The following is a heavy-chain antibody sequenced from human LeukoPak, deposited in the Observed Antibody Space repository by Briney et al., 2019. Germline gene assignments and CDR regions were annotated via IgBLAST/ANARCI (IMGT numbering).Heavy chain of an antibody. J-gene: IGHJ5*02. CDR1: GFTFSSYA. Sequence: GRSLSLSCAASGFTFSSYAMSWVRQAPGKGLEWVSAISGSGGSTYYADSVKGRFTISRDNSKNTLYLQMNSLRAEDTAVYYCAKSRDSSGYINWFDPWGQGTLVTVSS. CDR2: ISGSGGST. V-gene: IGHV3-23*01. D-gene: IGHD3-22*01. CDR3: AKSRDSSGYINWFDP.